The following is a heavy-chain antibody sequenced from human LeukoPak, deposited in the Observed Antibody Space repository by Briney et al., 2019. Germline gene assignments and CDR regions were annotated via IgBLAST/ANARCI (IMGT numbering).Heavy chain of an antibody. V-gene: IGHV3-23*01. CDR2: ISGSGGST. CDR3: AKGATVTTHYYYGMDV. J-gene: IGHJ6*02. D-gene: IGHD4-11*01. Sequence: QPGGSLRLSCAASGFTFSSYAMSWVRQAPGKGLEWVSAISGSGGSTYYADSVKGRFTISRDNSKNTLYLQMNSLRAEDTAVYYCAKGATVTTHYYYGMDVWGQGTTVTVSS. CDR1: GFTFSSYA.